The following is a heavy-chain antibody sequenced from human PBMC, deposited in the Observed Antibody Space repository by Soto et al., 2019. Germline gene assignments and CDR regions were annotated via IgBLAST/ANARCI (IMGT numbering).Heavy chain of an antibody. CDR2: ISYDGSNK. CDR3: ARVLMTTVVTGFYFDY. J-gene: IGHJ4*02. D-gene: IGHD4-17*01. Sequence: QVQLVESGGGVVQPGRSLRLSCAASGFTFSSYAMHWVRQAPGKGLEWVAVISYDGSNKYYADSVKGRFTNSRDNSKNTLYLQMNSLRAEDTAVYYCARVLMTTVVTGFYFDYWGQGTLVTVSS. V-gene: IGHV3-30-3*01. CDR1: GFTFSSYA.